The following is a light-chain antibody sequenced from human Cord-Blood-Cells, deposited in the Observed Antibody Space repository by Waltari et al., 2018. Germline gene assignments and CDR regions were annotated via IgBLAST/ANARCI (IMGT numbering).Light chain of an antibody. J-gene: IGLJ3*02. CDR2: DVS. Sequence: QSALPQPASVSGSPGQSIPISCTGTRSDVGGYTYVYWYQQNPGKAPKRMIYDVSSRRSGVSDRFSGSKPGNTASLTISWVQAEDEADYYCSSYTSSSSWVCGGGTKLTVL. CDR3: SSYTSSSSWV. V-gene: IGLV2-14*01. CDR1: RSDVGGYTY.